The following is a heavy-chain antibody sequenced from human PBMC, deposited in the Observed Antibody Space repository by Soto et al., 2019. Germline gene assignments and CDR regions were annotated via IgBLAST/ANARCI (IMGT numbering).Heavy chain of an antibody. CDR1: GCTFSSYA. D-gene: IGHD5-12*01. CDR3: ARVSSRRWLQSDY. Sequence: VGSLRLSCAASGCTFSSYAMSWVRKAPGKGLEWVSSISSSSSYIYYADSVKGRFTISRDNAKNSLYLQMNSLRAEDTAVYYCARVSSRRWLQSDYWGQGTLVTVSS. J-gene: IGHJ4*02. V-gene: IGHV3-21*01. CDR2: ISSSSSYI.